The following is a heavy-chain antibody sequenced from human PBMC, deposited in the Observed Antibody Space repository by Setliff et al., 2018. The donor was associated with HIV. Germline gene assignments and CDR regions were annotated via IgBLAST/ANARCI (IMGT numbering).Heavy chain of an antibody. V-gene: IGHV4-59*01. CDR2: IYYSGST. J-gene: IGHJ6*03. D-gene: IGHD5-18*01. Sequence: PSETLSLTCTVSGGSIGSYYWSWIRQPPGKGLEWIGYIYYSGSTNYNPSLKSRVTISVDTSKNQFSLKLSSVTAADTAVYYCARGSRGYSYAYYYYYMDVWGKGTTFTVSS. CDR3: ARGSRGYSYAYYYYYMDV. CDR1: GGSIGSYY.